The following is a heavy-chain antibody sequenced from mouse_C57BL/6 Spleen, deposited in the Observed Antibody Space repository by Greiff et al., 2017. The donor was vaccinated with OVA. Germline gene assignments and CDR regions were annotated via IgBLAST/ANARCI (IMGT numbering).Heavy chain of an antibody. J-gene: IGHJ3*01. Sequence: VQLQQSGPGLVQPSQSLSITCTVSGFSLTSYGVHWVRQSPGKGLEWLGVIWSGGSTDYNAAFISRMSISKDNSKSQVFFKMNSRQADDTAIYYCARPYGSSAWFAYWGQGTLVTVSA. CDR3: ARPYGSSAWFAY. CDR1: GFSLTSYG. D-gene: IGHD1-1*01. CDR2: IWSGGST. V-gene: IGHV2-2*01.